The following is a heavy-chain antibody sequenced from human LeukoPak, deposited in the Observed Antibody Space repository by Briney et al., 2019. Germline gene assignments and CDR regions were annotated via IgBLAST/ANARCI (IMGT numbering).Heavy chain of an antibody. D-gene: IGHD4-11*01. CDR1: GFTFSSYG. V-gene: IGHV3-30*02. CDR3: ARSGRRYSNYGNNYYYYMDV. J-gene: IGHJ6*03. CDR2: IRYDGSNK. Sequence: GGSLRLSCAASGFTFSSYGMHWVRQAPGKGLEWVAFIRYDGSNKYYADTVKGRFTISRDNSKNTLYLQMNSLRAEDTAVYYCARSGRRYSNYGNNYYYYMDVWGKGTTVTVSS.